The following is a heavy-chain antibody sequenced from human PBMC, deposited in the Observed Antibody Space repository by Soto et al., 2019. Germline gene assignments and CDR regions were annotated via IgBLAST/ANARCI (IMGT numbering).Heavy chain of an antibody. CDR1: GGSINTYY. J-gene: IGHJ3*02. Sequence: SETLSLTCTVSGGSINTYYWSWIRQPPGKGLEWIGYIYYSGNTYYNPSLKSRVAISVDTSKNQFSLKLTSVTAADTAVYYCARGAHDTYYYDSSGYYYGAFDIWGQGTMVTVSS. CDR2: IYYSGNT. CDR3: ARGAHDTYYYDSSGYYYGAFDI. D-gene: IGHD3-22*01. V-gene: IGHV4-59*12.